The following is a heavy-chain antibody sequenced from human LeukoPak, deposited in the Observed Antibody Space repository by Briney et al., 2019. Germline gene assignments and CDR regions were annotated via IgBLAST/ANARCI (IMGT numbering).Heavy chain of an antibody. CDR2: IYYSGST. CDR1: VGAISSSSYN. V-gene: IGHV4-39*01. Sequence: TSETVYLTCTVSVGAISSSSYNWGWIRQPPGKGLEWIGSIYYSGSTYSNPSLKSRVTISVDTSKNQFSLKLSSVTAADTAVYYCARREGYPYYFDYWGQGTLVTVSS. D-gene: IGHD3-16*02. J-gene: IGHJ4*02. CDR3: ARREGYPYYFDY.